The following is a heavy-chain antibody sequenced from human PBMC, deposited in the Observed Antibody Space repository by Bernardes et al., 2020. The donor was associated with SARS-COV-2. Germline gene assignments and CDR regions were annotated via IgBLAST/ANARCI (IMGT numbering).Heavy chain of an antibody. CDR1: GYTFSDYY. Sequence: ASVKVSCTASGYTFSDYYIHWLRQAPGQGLEWMGWISPKSGATNHAQKFQGRVTLTRDTSISTDYMELSSLRSDDTAVYYCARTFYYDRGGDSLFDLWGQGTLVTVSS. CDR3: ARTFYYDRGGDSLFDL. J-gene: IGHJ4*02. V-gene: IGHV1-2*02. D-gene: IGHD2-21*01. CDR2: ISPKSGAT.